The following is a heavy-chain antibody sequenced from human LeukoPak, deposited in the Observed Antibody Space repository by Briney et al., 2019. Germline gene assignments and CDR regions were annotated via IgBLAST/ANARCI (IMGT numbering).Heavy chain of an antibody. CDR2: INHSGST. J-gene: IGHJ3*02. D-gene: IGHD3-9*01. Sequence: SETLSLTCAVYGGSFSGYYWSWIRQPPGKGLEWIGEINHSGSTNYNPSLKSRVTISVDTSKNQFSLKLSSVTAADTAVYYCARGEVVIRYFDWLPQVHDAFDIWGQGTMATVSS. CDR3: ARGEVVIRYFDWLPQVHDAFDI. V-gene: IGHV4-34*01. CDR1: GGSFSGYY.